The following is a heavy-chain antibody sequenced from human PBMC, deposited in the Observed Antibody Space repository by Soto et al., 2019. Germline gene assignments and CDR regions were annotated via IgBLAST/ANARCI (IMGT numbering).Heavy chain of an antibody. V-gene: IGHV1-18*04. J-gene: IGHJ6*02. CDR3: ARERGYCSSTSCYRPDYYYYYGMAV. D-gene: IGHD2-2*02. CDR1: GYTFTSYG. Sequence: QVQLVQSGAEVKKPGASVKVSCKASGYTFTSYGISWVRQAPGQGLEWMGWISAYNGNTNYAQELQGRVTMTTDTPTSTSYRELMRMSSDDTAVYYCARERGYCSSTSCYRPDYYYYYGMAVWGQGTTVTVSS. CDR2: ISAYNGNT.